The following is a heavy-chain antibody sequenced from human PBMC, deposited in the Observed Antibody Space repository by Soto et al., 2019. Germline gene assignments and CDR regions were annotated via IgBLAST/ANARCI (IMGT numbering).Heavy chain of an antibody. J-gene: IGHJ4*02. V-gene: IGHV3-23*01. CDR3: AKEQWFSYPEL. D-gene: IGHD3-22*01. CDR1: GFTFSSYA. Sequence: GGSVRLSCAASGFTFSSYAMSWVRQASGKGLEWVSGISGSGVSTYYADSVKGRFTISRDNSKNTLYLQMNSLRAEDTAAYYCAKEQWFSYPELWGQGTLVTVSS. CDR2: ISGSGVST.